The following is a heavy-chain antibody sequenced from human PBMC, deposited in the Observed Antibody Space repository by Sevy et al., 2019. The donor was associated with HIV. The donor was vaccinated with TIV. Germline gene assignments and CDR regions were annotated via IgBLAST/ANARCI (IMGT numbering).Heavy chain of an antibody. J-gene: IGHJ5*02. V-gene: IGHV3-23*01. CDR2: ISNSGDRT. D-gene: IGHD3-22*01. Sequence: GGSLRLSCAASGFSFNTYAMTWVRQAPGKGLEWVSVISNSGDRTYYADSVKGRFTISRDNSKNTLYLQMISLRAEDTAVYYCARNGGAYDTGFDPWGQGTLVTVSS. CDR3: ARNGGAYDTGFDP. CDR1: GFSFNTYA.